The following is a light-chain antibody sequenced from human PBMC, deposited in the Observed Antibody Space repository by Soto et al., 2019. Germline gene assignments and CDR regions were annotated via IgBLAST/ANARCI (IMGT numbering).Light chain of an antibody. CDR3: QQYNNWPRT. CDR1: QSIISK. J-gene: IGKJ1*01. Sequence: EIKMAQSPDTLSVSPGERATLSCRASQSIISKLAWYQQRPGQAPRLLIYGASTRATGIPARFSGSGSGTEFTLTISSLQSEDFAVYYCQQYNNWPRTFGQGTKVDIK. CDR2: GAS. V-gene: IGKV3-15*01.